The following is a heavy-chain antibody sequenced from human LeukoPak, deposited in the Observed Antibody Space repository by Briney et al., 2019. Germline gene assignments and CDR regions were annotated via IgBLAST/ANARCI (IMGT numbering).Heavy chain of an antibody. CDR3: ARHLTQEDYYYYYGMDV. CDR2: IYYSGST. CDR1: GGSISSYY. D-gene: IGHD4-23*01. V-gene: IGHV4-59*08. J-gene: IGHJ6*02. Sequence: SETLSLTCTVSGGSISSYYWSWIRQPPGKGLEWIGYIYYSGSTNYNPSLKSRVTISVDTSKNQFSLKLSSVTAADTAVYYCARHLTQEDYYYYYGMDVWGQGTTVTVSS.